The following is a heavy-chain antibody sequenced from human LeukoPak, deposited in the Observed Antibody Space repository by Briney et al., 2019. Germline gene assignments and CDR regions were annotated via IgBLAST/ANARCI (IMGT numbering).Heavy chain of an antibody. V-gene: IGHV1-2*04. D-gene: IGHD4-17*01. CDR3: ARDQDYVFDY. J-gene: IGHJ4*02. CDR1: GYTFTGYY. CDR2: INPNSGGT. Sequence: GASVKVSCKASGYTFTGYYMHWVRRAPGQGLEWMGWINPNSGGTNYAQKFQGWVTMTRDTSISTAYMELSRLRSDDTAVYYCARDQDYVFDYWGQGTLVTVSS.